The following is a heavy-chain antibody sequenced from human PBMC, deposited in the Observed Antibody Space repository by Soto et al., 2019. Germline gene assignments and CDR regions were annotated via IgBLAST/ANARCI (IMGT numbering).Heavy chain of an antibody. V-gene: IGHV1-69*12. Sequence: QVQLVQSGAEVKKPGSSVKVSCKASGGTFSSYAISWVRQAPGQGLEWVGGIIPIFGTANYAQKFQGRVTITADESTSTGSKEMSSLRSEDTAVYYCARESRYCSGGSCYFLPGIDYWGQGTLVTVSS. CDR3: ARESRYCSGGSCYFLPGIDY. J-gene: IGHJ4*02. D-gene: IGHD2-15*01. CDR1: GGTFSSYA. CDR2: IIPIFGTA.